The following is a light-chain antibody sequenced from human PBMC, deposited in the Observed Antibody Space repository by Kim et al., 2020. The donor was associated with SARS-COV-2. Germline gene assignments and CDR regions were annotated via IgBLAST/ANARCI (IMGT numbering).Light chain of an antibody. CDR1: SLRNYY. CDR2: GKN. J-gene: IGLJ2*01. V-gene: IGLV3-19*01. Sequence: SSELTQDPAVSVALGQTVRTTCQGDSLRNYYATWYQQKPGQAPVLVIYGKNNRPSGIPDRFSGSTSGNTASLTITGAQAEDEADYYCNSRDSSGNRVVFG. CDR3: NSRDSSGNRVV.